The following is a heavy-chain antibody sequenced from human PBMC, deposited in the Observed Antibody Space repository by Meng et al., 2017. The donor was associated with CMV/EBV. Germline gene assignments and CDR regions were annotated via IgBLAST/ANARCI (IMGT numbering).Heavy chain of an antibody. Sequence: GESLKISCAASGFTFSSYSMNWVRQAPGKGLEWVSSISSSSSYIYYADSVKGRFTISRDNAKNSLYLQMNSLRAEDTAVYYCAKELPNSSADYWGQGTLVTVSS. CDR2: ISSSSSYI. D-gene: IGHD4-23*01. V-gene: IGHV3-21*01. CDR1: GFTFSSYS. J-gene: IGHJ4*02. CDR3: AKELPNSSADY.